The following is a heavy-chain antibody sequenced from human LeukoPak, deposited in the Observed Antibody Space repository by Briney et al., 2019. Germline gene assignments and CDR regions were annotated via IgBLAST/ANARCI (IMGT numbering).Heavy chain of an antibody. J-gene: IGHJ5*02. V-gene: IGHV3-9*01. CDR1: GFTFDDYP. Sequence: PGRSLRLSCAASGFTFDDYPMHWVRQAPGKGLEWASGISWNSGSIGYAHSVKGRFTISRDNAKNSLYLQMNSLRAEDTALYYCAKGFYGSDDNWFDPWGQGTLVTVS. CDR2: ISWNSGSI. CDR3: AKGFYGSDDNWFDP. D-gene: IGHD4-17*01.